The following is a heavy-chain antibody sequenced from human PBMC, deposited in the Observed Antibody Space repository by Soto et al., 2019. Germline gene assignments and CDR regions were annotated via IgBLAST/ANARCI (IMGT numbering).Heavy chain of an antibody. CDR1: GFTFSSYA. D-gene: IGHD5-18*01. J-gene: IGHJ4*02. CDR3: AKGGYSYGYSDY. V-gene: IGHV3-23*01. Sequence: GGSLRPSCAASGFTFSSYAMSWVRQAPGKGLEWVSAISGSGGSTYYADSVKGRFTISRDNSKNTLYLQMNSLRAEDTAVYYCAKGGYSYGYSDYWGQGTLVTVSS. CDR2: ISGSGGST.